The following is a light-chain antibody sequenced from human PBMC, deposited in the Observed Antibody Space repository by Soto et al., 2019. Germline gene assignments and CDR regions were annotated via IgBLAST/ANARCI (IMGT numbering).Light chain of an antibody. Sequence: EIVLTQSPVTLSLSPGDRATLSCRASQSVTSDYLAGYQQKPCQPPRLLISAASIRATGIPDRFSGSGSGTDFTLTISRLEPQDFAMYHCQQYGNSPRVTFGGGTKVDIK. CDR1: QSVTSDY. CDR2: AAS. J-gene: IGKJ4*01. CDR3: QQYGNSPRVT. V-gene: IGKV3-20*01.